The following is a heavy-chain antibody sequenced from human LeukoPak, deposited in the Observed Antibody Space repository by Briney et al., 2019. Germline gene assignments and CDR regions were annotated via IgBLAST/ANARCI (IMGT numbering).Heavy chain of an antibody. D-gene: IGHD3-10*01. CDR1: GSTFNNFA. Sequence: GGSLRLSCAASGSTFNNFAMHWVRQAPGKRLEWVAVISYDGTNKYYADSVKGRFTISRDNSNSKNTLYLQLNSLRAEDTAVYYCVRGALYMYYFDYWGQGTLVTVSS. J-gene: IGHJ4*02. CDR3: VRGALYMYYFDY. V-gene: IGHV3-30-3*01. CDR2: ISYDGTNK.